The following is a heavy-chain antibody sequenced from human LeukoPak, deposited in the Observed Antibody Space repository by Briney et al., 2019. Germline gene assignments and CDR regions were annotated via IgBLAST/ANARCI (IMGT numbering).Heavy chain of an antibody. D-gene: IGHD2-2*02. CDR1: GFTFSGYW. CDR2: IKTDGSRT. J-gene: IGHJ4*02. V-gene: IGHV3-74*01. CDR3: ARDWLYGSES. Sequence: GESLRLSCVASGFTFSGYWMHWVRQAPGKGLVWVSQIKTDGSRTDYADSVKGRFTISRDNAKKTVYLQMNSLRAEDTAVYYCARDWLYGSESWGQGTLVTVSS.